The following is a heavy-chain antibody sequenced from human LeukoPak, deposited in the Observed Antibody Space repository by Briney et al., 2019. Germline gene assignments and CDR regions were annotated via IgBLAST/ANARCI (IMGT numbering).Heavy chain of an antibody. CDR2: IKQDGSEK. V-gene: IGHV3-7*01. J-gene: IGHJ6*03. CDR3: ATSLSGWGTYHYMNV. D-gene: IGHD6-19*01. Sequence: GGSLRLSCAASGFTFSTYWMSWVRQAPGKGLEWVANIKQDGSEKYYVDSVEGRFTISRDNARNSLYLQMNSLRAEDTAVYYCATSLSGWGTYHYMNVWGKGTTVTISS. CDR1: GFTFSTYW.